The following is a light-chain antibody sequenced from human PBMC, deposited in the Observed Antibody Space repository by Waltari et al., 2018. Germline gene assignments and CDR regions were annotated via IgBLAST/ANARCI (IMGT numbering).Light chain of an antibody. CDR3: QEYDTLPVT. V-gene: IGKV1-5*03. CDR2: KSS. J-gene: IGKJ4*01. Sequence: DIQITQSHSTLSPSVGDRVTITCSASQSVKNNLAWYQQKTGKAPKVVIHKSSRLESGVPSRFSGSGYGTEFTLTISSLQPDDFATYYCQEYDTLPVTFGGGTKVEIK. CDR1: QSVKNN.